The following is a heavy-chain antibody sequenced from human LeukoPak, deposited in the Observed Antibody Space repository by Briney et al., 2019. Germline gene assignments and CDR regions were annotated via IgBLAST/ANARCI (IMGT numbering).Heavy chain of an antibody. J-gene: IGHJ4*02. Sequence: SEALSLTCTVSGGSVNSSSYYWGWIRQPPGKALEWIGSVYHSGYTYYNPSLKSRVTISIDTSKNQFSLRLRSVTAADTAVYYCARSSMFRGVTFDYWGQGTLVTVSS. V-gene: IGHV4-39*01. D-gene: IGHD3-10*01. CDR2: VYHSGYT. CDR3: ARSSMFRGVTFDY. CDR1: GGSVNSSSYY.